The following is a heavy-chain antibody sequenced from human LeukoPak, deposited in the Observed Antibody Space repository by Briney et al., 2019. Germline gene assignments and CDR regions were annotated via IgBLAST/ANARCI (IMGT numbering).Heavy chain of an antibody. CDR3: AKASGYDSSFDY. CDR2: ISTSGST. D-gene: IGHD5-12*01. J-gene: IGHJ4*02. CDR1: GGSISSGNYD. V-gene: IGHV4-61*02. Sequence: PSQTLSLTCTVSGGSISSGNYDWTWIRQPAGKGLEWIGRISTSGSTNYNPSLKSRVTISLDTSMNQFFLRLTSVAAAGTAVYYCAKASGYDSSFDYWGQGTLVTVSS.